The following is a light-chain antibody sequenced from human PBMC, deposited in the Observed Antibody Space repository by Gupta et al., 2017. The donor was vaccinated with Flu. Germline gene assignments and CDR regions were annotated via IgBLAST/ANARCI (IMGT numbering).Light chain of an antibody. Sequence: QSALIQPASVSGSPGQSITISCTGTSSDIGVYNYVSWYQQHPGEVPRLMIFDVSNRPSGVSNRFSGSKSGNTASLTISGLQAEDEADYYCASYTSSSTYVFGSGTQVTVL. CDR1: SSDIGVYNY. J-gene: IGLJ1*01. CDR3: ASYTSSSTYV. CDR2: DVS. V-gene: IGLV2-14*01.